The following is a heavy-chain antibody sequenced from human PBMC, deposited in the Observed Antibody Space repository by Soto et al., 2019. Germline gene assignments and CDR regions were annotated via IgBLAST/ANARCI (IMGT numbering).Heavy chain of an antibody. J-gene: IGHJ4*02. CDR3: ARVPRAATGTD. V-gene: IGHV4-4*02. CDR2: ICHSGST. CDR1: GGSISSSNR. Sequence: QVQLQESGPGLVKPSGTLSLTCAVSGGSISSSNRWSWVRQPPGKGLEWIGEICHSGSTNYNPSLKSRVTMSVDKSKNQFSLMLSSVTAADTAVYYCARVPRAATGTDWGQGTLVTVSS. D-gene: IGHD6-13*01.